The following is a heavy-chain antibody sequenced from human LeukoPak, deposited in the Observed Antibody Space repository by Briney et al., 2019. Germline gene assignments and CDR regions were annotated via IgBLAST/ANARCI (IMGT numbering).Heavy chain of an antibody. Sequence: GGSLRLSCAASGFTFSSYAMHWVRQAPGKGLEWVAVMWYDGSNKYYADSVKGRFTIPRDNSKNTLYLQMNSLRAEDTAVYYCATHSSTYFDYWGQGTLVTVSS. CDR3: ATHSSTYFDY. V-gene: IGHV3-33*08. J-gene: IGHJ4*02. CDR1: GFTFSSYA. CDR2: MWYDGSNK. D-gene: IGHD6-19*01.